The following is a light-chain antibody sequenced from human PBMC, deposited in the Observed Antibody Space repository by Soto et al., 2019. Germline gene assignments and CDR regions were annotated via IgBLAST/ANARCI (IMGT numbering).Light chain of an antibody. J-gene: IGLJ2*01. V-gene: IGLV2-8*01. CDR2: EVS. CDR3: ASYTGSDTMV. Sequence: QSALTQPPSASGSPGQSVTISCTGTSSDVGGYNYVSWYQQHPGKAPKLMIYEVSKRPSGVPDRLSGSKSGNTASLTVSGLQVEDEADYYCASYTGSDTMVFGGGTKVTVL. CDR1: SSDVGGYNY.